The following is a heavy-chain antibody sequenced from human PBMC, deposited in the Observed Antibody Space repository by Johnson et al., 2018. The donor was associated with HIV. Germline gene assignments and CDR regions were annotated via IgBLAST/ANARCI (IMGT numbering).Heavy chain of an antibody. CDR3: ARKDSSGYYHRPDDAFEI. D-gene: IGHD3-22*01. CDR2: ISYDGSNK. CDR1: GFTFSSYA. Sequence: QVQLVESGGGLVQPGGSLRLSCAASGFTFSSYAIHWVRQAPGKGLEWVAVISYDGSNKYYADSVKGRFTISRDNAKNSLYLQMNSLRAVDTAVYYCARKDSSGYYHRPDDAFEIWGQGTMVTVSS. J-gene: IGHJ3*02. V-gene: IGHV3-30*04.